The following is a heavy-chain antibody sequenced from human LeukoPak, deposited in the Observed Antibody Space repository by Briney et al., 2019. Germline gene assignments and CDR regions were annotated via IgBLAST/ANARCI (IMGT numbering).Heavy chain of an antibody. CDR3: ARDRGEMATRRFDY. CDR2: TIPIFGTA. J-gene: IGHJ4*02. V-gene: IGHV1-69*13. CDR1: GGTFSSYA. Sequence: SVKVSCKASGGTFSSYAISWVRQAPGQGLEWMGGTIPIFGTANYAQKFQGRVTITADESTSTAYMELSSLRSEDTAVYYCARDRGEMATRRFDYWGQGTLVTVSS. D-gene: IGHD5-24*01.